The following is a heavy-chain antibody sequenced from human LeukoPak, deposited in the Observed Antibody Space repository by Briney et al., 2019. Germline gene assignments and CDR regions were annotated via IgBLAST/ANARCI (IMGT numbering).Heavy chain of an antibody. CDR3: TRGGYYDSSGLYYFDY. V-gene: IGHV3-49*04. J-gene: IGHJ4*02. Sequence: PGGSLRLSCTASGFTFGDYAMSWVRQAPGKGLEWVGFIRSKAYGGTTEYAASVKGRFTISRDDSKSIAYLQMNSLKTEDTAVYYCTRGGYYDSSGLYYFDYWGQGTLVTVSS. D-gene: IGHD3-22*01. CDR2: IRSKAYGGTT. CDR1: GFTFGDYA.